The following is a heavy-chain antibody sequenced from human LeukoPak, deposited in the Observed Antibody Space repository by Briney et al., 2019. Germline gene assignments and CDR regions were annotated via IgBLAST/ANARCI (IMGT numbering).Heavy chain of an antibody. CDR3: ARGILAAAGISASSAIFDI. V-gene: IGHV1-69*05. Sequence: SVKVSCKASGGTFSSYAISWVRQAPGQGLEWMGGIIPIFGTANYAQKFQGRVTITTDESTSTAYMELSSLRSEDTAVYYCARGILAAAGISASSAIFDIWGQGTMVTVSS. D-gene: IGHD6-13*01. CDR2: IIPIFGTA. CDR1: GGTFSSYA. J-gene: IGHJ3*02.